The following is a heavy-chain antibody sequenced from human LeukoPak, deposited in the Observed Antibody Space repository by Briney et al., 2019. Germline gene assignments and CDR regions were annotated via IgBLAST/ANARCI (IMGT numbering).Heavy chain of an antibody. V-gene: IGHV3-23*01. CDR3: AKAGGPIKRWAFDI. D-gene: IGHD5-24*01. J-gene: IGHJ3*02. Sequence: PGGSLRLSCAASGFTFSSYAMGWVRQAPGKGLEWVSGISGSGGSTYYADSVKGRFTISRDNSKNTLYLQMNSLRAEDTAVYYCAKAGGPIKRWAFDIWGQGTMVTVSS. CDR1: GFTFSSYA. CDR2: ISGSGGST.